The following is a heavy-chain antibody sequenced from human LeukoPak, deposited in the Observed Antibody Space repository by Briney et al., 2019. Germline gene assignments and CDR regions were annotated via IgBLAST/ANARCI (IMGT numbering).Heavy chain of an antibody. CDR2: IYYSGST. CDR3: ARVPDNTNYYDSSGYYYVDAFDI. V-gene: IGHV4-59*01. Sequence: SETLSLTCTVSGGSISSYYWSWIRQPPGKGLEWIGYIYYSGSTNYNPSLKSRVTISVDTSKNQFSLKLSSVTAADTAVYYCARVPDNTNYYDSSGYYYVDAFDIWAKGQWSPSLQ. J-gene: IGHJ3*02. D-gene: IGHD3-22*01. CDR1: GGSISSYY.